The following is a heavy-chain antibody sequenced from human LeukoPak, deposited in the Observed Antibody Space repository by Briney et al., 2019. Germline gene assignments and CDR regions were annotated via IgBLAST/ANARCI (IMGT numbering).Heavy chain of an antibody. J-gene: IGHJ4*02. CDR2: ISSSSTTI. Sequence: PGGSLRLSCAASGFTFSTYSMNWVRQAPGKGLEWVSYISSSSTTIYYADSVKGRFTISRDNAKNSLYLQMNSLRDEDTAVYYCARGPPYSSGWYGAYWGQGTLVTVSS. CDR1: GFTFSTYS. CDR3: ARGPPYSSGWYGAY. V-gene: IGHV3-48*02. D-gene: IGHD6-19*01.